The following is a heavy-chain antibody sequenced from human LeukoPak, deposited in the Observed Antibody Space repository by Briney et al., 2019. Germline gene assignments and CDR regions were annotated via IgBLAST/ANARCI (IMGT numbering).Heavy chain of an antibody. CDR3: AKGANYDFWSGYYFDY. CDR2: ISGSGGST. Sequence: GGSLRLSCAASGFTFSSYAMSWVRQAPGKGLERVSAISGSGGSTYYADSVKGRFTISRDNSKNTLYLQMNSLRAEDTAVYYCAKGANYDFWSGYYFDYWGQGTLVTVSS. J-gene: IGHJ4*02. V-gene: IGHV3-23*01. CDR1: GFTFSSYA. D-gene: IGHD3-3*01.